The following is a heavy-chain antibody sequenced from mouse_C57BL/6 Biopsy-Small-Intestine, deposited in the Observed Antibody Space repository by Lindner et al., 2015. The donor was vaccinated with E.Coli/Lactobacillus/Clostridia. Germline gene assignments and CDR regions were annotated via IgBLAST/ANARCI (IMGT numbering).Heavy chain of an antibody. CDR1: GYSFSNYA. CDR2: INTKTGKA. CDR3: ARGADSSRWQPLIDAFDV. D-gene: IGHD6-1*01. J-gene: IGHJ3*02. V-gene: IGHV9-1*02. Sequence: VKVSCKASGYSFSNYAINWVRQAPGQGPEWMGWINTKTGKATYAQSFTGRFVFSLDTSVNTAYLHISSLKAEDSAVYLCARGADSSRWQPLIDAFDVWGHGTRVTVSS.